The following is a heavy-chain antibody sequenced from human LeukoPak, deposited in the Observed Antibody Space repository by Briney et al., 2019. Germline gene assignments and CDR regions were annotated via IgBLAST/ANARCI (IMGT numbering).Heavy chain of an antibody. Sequence: GSLRLSCAASGFTFSSYAMSWVRQAPGKGLEWVSAISGSGGSTYYADSVKGRFTISRDNSKNTLYLQMNSLRAEDTAVYYCARGETYYYDSSGYYSGRWGYYFDYWGQGTLVTVSS. CDR2: ISGSGGST. D-gene: IGHD3-22*01. J-gene: IGHJ4*02. CDR1: GFTFSSYA. V-gene: IGHV3-23*01. CDR3: ARGETYYYDSSGYYSGRWGYYFDY.